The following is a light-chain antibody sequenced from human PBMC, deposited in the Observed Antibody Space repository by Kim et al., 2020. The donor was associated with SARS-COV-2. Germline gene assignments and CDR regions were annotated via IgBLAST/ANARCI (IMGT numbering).Light chain of an antibody. V-gene: IGKV1-17*01. CDR2: AAS. Sequence: ASVGDRVPIPCRASQGIRNDMAWYQQKPGTAPKRLIYAASSLQSGVPSRFSGSGSGTEFTLTISSLQPEDFATDYCLHHNSYPIAFGQGTRLEIK. J-gene: IGKJ5*01. CDR1: QGIRND. CDR3: LHHNSYPIA.